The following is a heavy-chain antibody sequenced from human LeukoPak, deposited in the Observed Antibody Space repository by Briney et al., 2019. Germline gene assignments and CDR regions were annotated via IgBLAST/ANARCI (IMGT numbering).Heavy chain of an antibody. D-gene: IGHD1-1*01. CDR3: AKPRAMTTGVGRYFDL. J-gene: IGHJ2*01. Sequence: PGGSLRLSCAASAFTFSDYYMSWIRQAPAKGLEWVSYISSGGNTIYYADSVKGRFTVSRDNAKNSVYLQMNSLRAEDTAVYYCAKPRAMTTGVGRYFDLWGRGTLVTVSS. CDR1: AFTFSDYY. CDR2: ISSGGNTI. V-gene: IGHV3-11*01.